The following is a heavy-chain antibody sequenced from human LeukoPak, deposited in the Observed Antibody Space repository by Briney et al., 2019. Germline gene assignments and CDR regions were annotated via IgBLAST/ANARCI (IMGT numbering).Heavy chain of an antibody. CDR3: ARSSGWYGLGY. J-gene: IGHJ4*02. Sequence: SETLSLTCAVYGGSFSGYYWSWIRHPPGKGLEWIGEINHSGSTTCNPSLKSRVTISVDTSKNQSSLKLSSVTAADTAVYYCARSSGWYGLGYWGQGTLVTVSS. CDR2: INHSGST. V-gene: IGHV4-34*01. CDR1: GGSFSGYY. D-gene: IGHD6-19*01.